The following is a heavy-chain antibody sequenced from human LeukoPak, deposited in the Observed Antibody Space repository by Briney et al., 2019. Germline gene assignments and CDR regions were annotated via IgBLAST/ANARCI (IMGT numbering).Heavy chain of an antibody. J-gene: IGHJ4*02. CDR3: ARESYDFWSGYYTHYFDY. V-gene: IGHV3-23*01. CDR1: GFTFSSYA. D-gene: IGHD3-3*01. Sequence: PGGSLRLSCAASGFTFSSYAMSWVRQAPGKGLEWASAISGSGGSTYYADSVKGRFTISRDNSKNTLYLQMNSLRAEDTAVYYCARESYDFWSGYYTHYFDYWGQGTLVTVSS. CDR2: ISGSGGST.